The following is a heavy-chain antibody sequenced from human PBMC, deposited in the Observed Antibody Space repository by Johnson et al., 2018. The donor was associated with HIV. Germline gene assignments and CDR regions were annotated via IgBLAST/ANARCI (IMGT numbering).Heavy chain of an antibody. Sequence: QVQLVESGGGVVQPGRSLRLSCAAAGSSFSAYAMHWVRQAPGKGLAWVAVIWYDGSNKYYADSVKGRFTISRDNSKNTLYLQMNSLRAGDTALYYCARAVCRGGRCYSHDAFDIWGQGTMVTVSS. D-gene: IGHD2-15*01. CDR3: ARAVCRGGRCYSHDAFDI. CDR2: IWYDGSNK. CDR1: GSSFSAYA. J-gene: IGHJ3*02. V-gene: IGHV3-33*08.